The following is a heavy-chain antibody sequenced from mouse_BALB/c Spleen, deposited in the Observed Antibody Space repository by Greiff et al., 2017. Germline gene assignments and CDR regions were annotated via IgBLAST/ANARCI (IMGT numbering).Heavy chain of an antibody. CDR3: ARITTATGAMDY. CDR1: GFNITDYY. D-gene: IGHD1-2*01. V-gene: IGHV14-1*02. CDR2: IDPENGNT. Sequence: DVKLQESGAELVRPGALVKLSCKASGFNITDYYMHWVKQRPEQGLEWIGWIDPENGNTIYDPKFQGKASITADTSSNTAYLQLSSLTSEDTAVYYCARITTATGAMDYWGQGTSVTVSS. J-gene: IGHJ4*01.